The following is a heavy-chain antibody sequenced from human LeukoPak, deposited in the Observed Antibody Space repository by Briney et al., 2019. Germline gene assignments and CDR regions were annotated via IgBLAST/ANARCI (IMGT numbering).Heavy chain of an antibody. V-gene: IGHV3-53*01. CDR2: IYSGGTT. CDR3: ALGLGSGSYFDY. D-gene: IGHD3-10*01. Sequence: QAGGSLRLSCAASGFIVSSNYMSWVRQAPGKGLEWVSVIYSGGTTYYADSVKGRFTISRDNSKNTLSLQMSNLRAEDTAVYYCALGLGSGSYFDYWGQGTLVTVSS. CDR1: GFIVSSNY. J-gene: IGHJ4*02.